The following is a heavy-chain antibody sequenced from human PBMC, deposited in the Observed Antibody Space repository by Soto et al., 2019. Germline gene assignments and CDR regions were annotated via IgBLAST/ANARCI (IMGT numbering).Heavy chain of an antibody. Sequence: QVQLVQSGAEVKKPGASVKVSCKGSGYTFTGYYIHWVRQAPGQGLEWMGYINPNSGGTNYAQKFQGRVTMTKDTSISTVYTELSRLRSDDTAVYWCATDQENYYQSSGYYYAYWGQGTLVTVSS. J-gene: IGHJ4*02. CDR2: INPNSGGT. D-gene: IGHD3-22*01. V-gene: IGHV1-2*02. CDR3: ATDQENYYQSSGYYYAY. CDR1: GYTFTGYY.